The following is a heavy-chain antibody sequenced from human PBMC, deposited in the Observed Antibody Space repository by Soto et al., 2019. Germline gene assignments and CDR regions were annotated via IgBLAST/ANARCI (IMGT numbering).Heavy chain of an antibody. CDR3: AADLSYSRSHSKYSGMDD. CDR1: GGTFADFI. Sequence: QVQLVQSGAEVKEPGSSVKVSCKASGGTFADFIMNWVRQTPGQGLEWMGGIVPMFGTATYAEKFKGRGTMYATVSKSRDYMEFTSLRSEDTAASNCAADLSYSRSHSKYSGMDDWGQGTMVTVS. J-gene: IGHJ6*02. V-gene: IGHV1-69*01. D-gene: IGHD6-13*01. CDR2: IVPMFGTA.